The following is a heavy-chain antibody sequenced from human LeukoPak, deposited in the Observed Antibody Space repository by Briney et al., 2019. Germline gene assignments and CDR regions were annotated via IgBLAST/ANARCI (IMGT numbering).Heavy chain of an antibody. Sequence: SETLSLTCTVSGGSVSSGNYYWNWIRQPPGKGLEWIGYIYYSGSTNYNPSLKSRVTISVDTSKNQFSLKLSSVTAADTAVYYCARWYYDILTGYLKGPFDYWGQGTLVTVSS. CDR3: ARWYYDILTGYLKGPFDY. D-gene: IGHD3-9*01. J-gene: IGHJ4*02. CDR1: GGSVSSGNYY. CDR2: IYYSGST. V-gene: IGHV4-61*01.